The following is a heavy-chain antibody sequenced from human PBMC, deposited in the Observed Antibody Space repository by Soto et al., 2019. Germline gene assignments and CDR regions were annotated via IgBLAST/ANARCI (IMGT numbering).Heavy chain of an antibody. CDR3: AAPAAEDYYGMDV. V-gene: IGHV4-59*01. CDR2: IYYSGST. D-gene: IGHD6-25*01. J-gene: IGHJ6*02. CDR1: GGSISSYY. Sequence: SETLSLTCTVSGGSISSYYWSWIRQPPGKGLKWIGYIYYSGSTNYNPSIKSRVTISVDTSKNQFSLKLSSVTAADTAVYYCAAPAAEDYYGMDVWGQGTTVTVSS.